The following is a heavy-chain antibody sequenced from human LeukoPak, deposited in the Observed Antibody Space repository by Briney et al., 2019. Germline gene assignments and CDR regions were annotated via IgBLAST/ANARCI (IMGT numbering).Heavy chain of an antibody. D-gene: IGHD6-13*01. J-gene: IGHJ3*02. Sequence: SETLSLTCTVSGYSISSGYYWGWIRQPPGKGLEWIGEINHSGSTNYNPSLKSRVTISVDTSKNQFSLQLNSVTPEDTAVYYCARVPLFGSSWYGYAFDIWGQGTMVTVSS. V-gene: IGHV4-38-2*02. CDR2: INHSGST. CDR1: GYSISSGYY. CDR3: ARVPLFGSSWYGYAFDI.